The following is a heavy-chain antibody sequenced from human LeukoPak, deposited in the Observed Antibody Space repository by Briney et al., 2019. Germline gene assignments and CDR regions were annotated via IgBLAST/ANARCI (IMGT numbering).Heavy chain of an antibody. CDR1: GYTFTGYY. J-gene: IGHJ4*02. Sequence: ASVKVSCKASGYTFTGYYMHWVRQAPGQGLEWMGWINPNSGGTNYAQKFQGRVTMTRDTSISTAYMELSRLTSDDTAVYYCARGPLDYGDLIFDYWGQGTLVSVSS. CDR3: ARGPLDYGDLIFDY. CDR2: INPNSGGT. D-gene: IGHD4-17*01. V-gene: IGHV1-2*02.